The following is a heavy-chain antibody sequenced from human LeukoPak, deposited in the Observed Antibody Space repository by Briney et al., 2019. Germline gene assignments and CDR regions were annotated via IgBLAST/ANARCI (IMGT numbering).Heavy chain of an antibody. D-gene: IGHD2-21*02. Sequence: SETLSLTCAVYGGSFSGYYWSWIRQPPGKGLEWIGEINHSGSTNYNPSLKSRVTISVDTSKNQFSLQLNSVTPEDTAVYYCARDRGLLFDYWGQGTLVTVSS. CDR1: GGSFSGYY. J-gene: IGHJ4*02. V-gene: IGHV4-34*01. CDR2: INHSGST. CDR3: ARDRGLLFDY.